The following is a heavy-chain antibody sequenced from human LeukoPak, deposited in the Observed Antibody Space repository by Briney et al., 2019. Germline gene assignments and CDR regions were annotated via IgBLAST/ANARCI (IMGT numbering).Heavy chain of an antibody. CDR3: VKDNPLDH. Sequence: GRSLRLSCAASGFTFSSYGMHWVRQAPGKGLEWVAVISYDGSNKYYADSVKGRFTISRDDSKNTPFLYMNSLRVDDTAIYYCVKDNPLDHWGQGTLVTVSS. V-gene: IGHV3-30*18. CDR1: GFTFSSYG. J-gene: IGHJ5*02. CDR2: ISYDGSNK.